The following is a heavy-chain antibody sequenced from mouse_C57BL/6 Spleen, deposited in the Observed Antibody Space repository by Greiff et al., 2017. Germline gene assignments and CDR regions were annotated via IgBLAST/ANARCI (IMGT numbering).Heavy chain of an antibody. V-gene: IGHV7-3*01. CDR2: IRHKANGYTT. D-gene: IGHD2-2*01. CDR1: GFTFTDSY. J-gene: IGHJ1*03. Sequence: EVQLVESGGGLVQPGGSLSLSCAASGFTFTDSYMSWVSQPPGKALEWLGFIRHKANGYTTEYSASVKGRFTISRNKSQSILYRQVNALRAEDTAKDYWARYCGYYWYFDVWGTGTTVTVSS. CDR3: ARYCGYYWYFDV.